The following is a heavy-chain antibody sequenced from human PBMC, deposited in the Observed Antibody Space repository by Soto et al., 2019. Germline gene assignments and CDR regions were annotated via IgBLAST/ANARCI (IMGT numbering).Heavy chain of an antibody. D-gene: IGHD6-19*01. CDR2: IYYSGST. J-gene: IGHJ6*02. CDR1: GGSISSGGYY. CDR3: ARDFTDSSGPTLGMGV. Sequence: QVQLQESGPGLVKPSQTLSLTCTVSGGSISSGGYYWSWIRQHPGKGLEWIGYIYYSGSTYYNPSLKSRVTISVDTSKNQFPLNLSSVTAADTAVYYCARDFTDSSGPTLGMGVWGQGTTVTVSS. V-gene: IGHV4-31*03.